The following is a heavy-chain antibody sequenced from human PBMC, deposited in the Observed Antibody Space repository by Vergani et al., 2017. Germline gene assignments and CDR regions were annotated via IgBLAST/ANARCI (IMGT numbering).Heavy chain of an antibody. CDR3: ARXEGLGGWYEYYFDY. Sequence: EVQLVESGGGLVQPGGSLRLSCAASGFTFSSYWMSWVRQAPGKGLEWVANIKQDGSEKYYVDSVKGRFTISRDNAKNSLYLQMNSLRAEDTAVYYCARXEGLGGWYEYYFDYWGQGTLVTVSS. CDR1: GFTFSSYW. V-gene: IGHV3-7*01. J-gene: IGHJ4*02. D-gene: IGHD6-19*01. CDR2: IKQDGSEK.